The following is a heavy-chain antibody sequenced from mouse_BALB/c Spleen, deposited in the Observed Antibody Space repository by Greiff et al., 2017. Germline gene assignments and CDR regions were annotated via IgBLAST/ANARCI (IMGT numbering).Heavy chain of an antibody. CDR2: IYYSGTI. V-gene: IGHV3-5*02. D-gene: IGHD3-2*01. Sequence: EVKLVESGPGLVKPSQTVSLTCTVTGISITTGNYRWSWIRQFPGNKLEWIGYIYYSGTITYNPSLTSRTTITRDTSKNQFFLEMNSLTAEDTATYYCAREGQLGLQAMDYWGQGTSVTVSS. CDR3: AREGQLGLQAMDY. J-gene: IGHJ4*01. CDR1: GISITTGNYR.